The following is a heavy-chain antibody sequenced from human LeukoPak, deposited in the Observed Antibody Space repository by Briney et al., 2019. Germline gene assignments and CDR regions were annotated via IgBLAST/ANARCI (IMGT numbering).Heavy chain of an antibody. CDR2: IIGSGRDT. CDR1: GFTFSTYA. Sequence: GGSLRLSCTASGFTFSTYAMNWVRQAPGKRLEWVSSIIGSGRDTYYADSVRGRITISRDNAKNSLYLQMNSLRAEDTAVYYCARLYSSSSDYWGQGTLVTVSS. D-gene: IGHD6-6*01. V-gene: IGHV3-21*01. J-gene: IGHJ4*02. CDR3: ARLYSSSSDY.